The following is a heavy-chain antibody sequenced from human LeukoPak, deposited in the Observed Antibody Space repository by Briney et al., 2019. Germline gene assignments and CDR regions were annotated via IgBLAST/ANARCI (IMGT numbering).Heavy chain of an antibody. CDR1: GYSINSDYY. J-gene: IGHJ4*02. V-gene: IGHV4-38-2*02. CDR2: ISLSGIT. Sequence: SETLSLTCTVSGYSINSDYYWGWIRQPPGKGLEWIGSISLSGITSYNPSLKSRVTISVDTSKNQFSLRLTSVTAADTAVYYCARVSSSGWHWGQGTLVTVSS. CDR3: ARVSSSGWH. D-gene: IGHD6-19*01.